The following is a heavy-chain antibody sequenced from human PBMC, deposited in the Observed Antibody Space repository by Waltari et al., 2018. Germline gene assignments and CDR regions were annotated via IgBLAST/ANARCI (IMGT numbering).Heavy chain of an antibody. D-gene: IGHD6-25*01. V-gene: IGHV4-34*01. CDR3: ARGRDPLISGGWFDP. Sequence: QVQLQQWGAGLLKPSETLSLTCAVYGGSFSGYYWSWIRQPPGKGLEWIGEINHSGSTNYNPPLKSRVTISVDTSKNQFSLKLSSVTAADTAVYYCARGRDPLISGGWFDPWGQGTLVTVSS. J-gene: IGHJ5*02. CDR1: GGSFSGYY. CDR2: INHSGST.